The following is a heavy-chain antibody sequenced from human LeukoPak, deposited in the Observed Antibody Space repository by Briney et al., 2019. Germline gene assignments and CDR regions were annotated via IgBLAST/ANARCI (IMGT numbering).Heavy chain of an antibody. D-gene: IGHD5-24*01. V-gene: IGHV4-39*02. CDR3: ARDRDGYAYSFDY. CDR2: TYNTGSA. Sequence: SETLSLTCTVSGGSITSGSYHWGWIRQSPGKGLEWIGNTYNTGSAYYRPSLQSRVSIAVDTAKKEFSLKLTSVTAADTAVYYCARDRDGYAYSFDYWGQGTLVTVSS. CDR1: GGSITSGSYH. J-gene: IGHJ4*02.